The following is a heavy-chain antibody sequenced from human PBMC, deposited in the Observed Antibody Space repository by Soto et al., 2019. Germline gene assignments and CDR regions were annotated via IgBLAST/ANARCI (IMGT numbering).Heavy chain of an antibody. Sequence: PSETLSLTCAGYGESFSDYYWSWIRHPPGKGLEWIGEINRSRSTNHNPSLKSRVTISIDTSKNQFSLKLNSVTAADTAVYYCARGWVGTGTHYFRFWGQGTLVTVS. D-gene: IGHD3-10*01. CDR2: INRSRST. J-gene: IGHJ4*02. CDR3: ARGWVGTGTHYFRF. V-gene: IGHV4-34*01. CDR1: GESFSDYY.